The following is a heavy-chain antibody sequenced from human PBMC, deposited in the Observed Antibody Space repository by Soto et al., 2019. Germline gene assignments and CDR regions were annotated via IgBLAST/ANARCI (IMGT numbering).Heavy chain of an antibody. Sequence: QVQLVQSGAEVKKPGASVKVSCKASGYTFTSYDINWVRQATGQGLEWMGWMYPNSGNTGYAQKFQGRATMTRNTAKSTAYMELSSMRSEDTAVYYCARGIGGSYYEAPPEIVDYWGQGTLVTVSS. CDR3: ARGIGGSYYEAPPEIVDY. D-gene: IGHD1-26*01. CDR1: GYTFTSYD. J-gene: IGHJ4*02. CDR2: MYPNSGNT. V-gene: IGHV1-8*01.